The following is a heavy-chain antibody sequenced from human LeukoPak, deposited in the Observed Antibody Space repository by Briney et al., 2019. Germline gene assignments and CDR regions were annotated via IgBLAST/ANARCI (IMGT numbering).Heavy chain of an antibody. D-gene: IGHD4-17*01. CDR3: ARVTQTDYDFDY. Sequence: ASVKVSCKASGYTFTSYGISWVRQAPGQGLEWMGWISAYNGNTDYTQKLQGRVTMTTDTSTSTAYMELRSLRSDDTAVYYCARVTQTDYDFDYWGQGTLVTVTS. V-gene: IGHV1-18*01. J-gene: IGHJ4*02. CDR2: ISAYNGNT. CDR1: GYTFTSYG.